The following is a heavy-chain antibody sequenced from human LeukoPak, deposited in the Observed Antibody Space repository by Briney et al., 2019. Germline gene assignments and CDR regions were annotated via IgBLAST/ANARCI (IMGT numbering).Heavy chain of an antibody. CDR3: ARGTSEYYYANNWFDP. Sequence: GASVKVSCKASGYTFTSYGISWVRQAPGQGLEWMGWISAYNGNTNYAQKLQGRVTMTTDTSTSTAYMELRSQRSDDTAVYYCARGTSEYYYANNWFDPWGQGTLVTVSS. D-gene: IGHD3-10*01. J-gene: IGHJ5*02. CDR1: GYTFTSYG. V-gene: IGHV1-18*01. CDR2: ISAYNGNT.